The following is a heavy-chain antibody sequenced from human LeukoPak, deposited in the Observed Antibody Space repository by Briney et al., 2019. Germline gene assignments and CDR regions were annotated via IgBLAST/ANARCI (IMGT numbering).Heavy chain of an antibody. J-gene: IGHJ5*02. D-gene: IGHD1-26*01. CDR3: ARGLDMRKWELPKENWFDP. CDR1: GDSVSSNSAA. Sequence: SQTLSLTCAISGDSVSSNSAAWNWIRQSPSRGLEWLGRTYYKSKWYNDYAVSVKSRITINPDTSKNQFSLQLNSVTPEDTAVYYCARGLDMRKWELPKENWFDPWGQGTLATVSS. CDR2: TYYKSKWYN. V-gene: IGHV6-1*01.